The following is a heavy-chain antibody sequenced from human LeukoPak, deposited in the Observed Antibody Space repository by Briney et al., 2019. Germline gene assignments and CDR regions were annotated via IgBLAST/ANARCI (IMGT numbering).Heavy chain of an antibody. CDR3: ARQGSGDGSYNWLDP. J-gene: IGHJ5*02. D-gene: IGHD2-21*02. V-gene: IGHV4-39*01. CDR1: GGSISRNTYY. Sequence: SETLSLTCSVSGGSISRNTYYWGWIRQPPGKGLEWIGSIHYSGSTYYNPSLKSRITISVDTSKNQFSLKLSSVTAADTAVYYCARQGSGDGSYNWLDPWGQGILVTVSS. CDR2: IHYSGST.